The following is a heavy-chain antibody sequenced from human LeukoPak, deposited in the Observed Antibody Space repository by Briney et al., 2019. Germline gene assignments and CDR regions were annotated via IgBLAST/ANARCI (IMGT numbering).Heavy chain of an antibody. CDR1: GGTFSTYA. CDR3: ATGGDYRDAFDM. D-gene: IGHD4-17*01. J-gene: IGHJ3*02. Sequence: ASVKVSCKASGGTFSTYAISWVRQAPGHGLEWMGRIIAILSQANYAQKFRGRVSITADESTTTAYLELSRLRSEDTAVYYCATGGDYRDAFDMWGQGTMVTVSS. V-gene: IGHV1-69*11. CDR2: IIAILSQA.